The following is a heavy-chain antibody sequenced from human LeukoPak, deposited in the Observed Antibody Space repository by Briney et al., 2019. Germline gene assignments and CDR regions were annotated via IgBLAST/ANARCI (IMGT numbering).Heavy chain of an antibody. J-gene: IGHJ4*02. CDR2: ISGSGGST. V-gene: IGHV3-23*01. Sequence: GGSLRLSCAASGFTFSSYAMSWVRQAPGKGLEWVSAISGSGGSTYYADSVKGRFTISRDNSKNTLYLQMNSLRAEDTAVYYCAKARSAIFGVVIGYYFDYWGQGTLVTVSS. D-gene: IGHD3-3*01. CDR1: GFTFSSYA. CDR3: AKARSAIFGVVIGYYFDY.